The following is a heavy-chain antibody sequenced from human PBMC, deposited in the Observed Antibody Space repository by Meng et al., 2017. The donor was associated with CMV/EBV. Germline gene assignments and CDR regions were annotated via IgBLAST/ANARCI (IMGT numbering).Heavy chain of an antibody. J-gene: IGHJ4*02. CDR2: ISYDGSNK. V-gene: IGHV3-30-3*01. CDR3: ARSIYSPLYDFWSGYHIDY. D-gene: IGHD3-3*01. Sequence: GESLKISCAASGFTFSSYAMHWVRQAPGKGLEWVAVISYDGSNKYYADSVKGRFTISRDNSKNTLYLQMNSLRAEDTAVYYCARSIYSPLYDFWSGYHIDYWGQGTLVTSPQ. CDR1: GFTFSSYA.